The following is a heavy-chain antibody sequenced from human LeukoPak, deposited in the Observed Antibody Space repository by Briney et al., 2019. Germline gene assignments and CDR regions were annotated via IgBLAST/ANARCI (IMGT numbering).Heavy chain of an antibody. CDR1: GFTFSSYW. CDR2: IKQDGSEK. Sequence: GGSLRLSCAAAGFTFSSYWMSWVRQAPGKGLEWVANIKQDGSEKYYADSVKGRFTISRDNSNNTLFLQMNNLRAEDTAVYYCARGGQRWDYWGQGTLVTVSS. CDR3: ARGGQRWDY. J-gene: IGHJ4*02. D-gene: IGHD5-24*01. V-gene: IGHV3-7*01.